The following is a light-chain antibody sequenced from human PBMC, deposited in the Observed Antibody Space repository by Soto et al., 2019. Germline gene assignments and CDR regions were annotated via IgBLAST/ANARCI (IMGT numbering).Light chain of an antibody. V-gene: IGLV2-14*01. J-gene: IGLJ2*01. CDR1: SSDVGGYNY. Sequence: QSALTQPASVSGSPGQSITIYCTGTSSDVGGYNYVSWYQQHPGKAPKLMIYDVSNRPSGVSNHFSGSKSGNTASLTISGLQAEDEADYYCSSYTTSSTLYVVFGGGTK. CDR3: SSYTTSSTLYVV. CDR2: DVS.